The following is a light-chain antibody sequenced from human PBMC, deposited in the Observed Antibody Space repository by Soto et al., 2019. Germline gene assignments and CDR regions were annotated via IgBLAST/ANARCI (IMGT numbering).Light chain of an antibody. CDR1: QSISSF. CDR2: SAS. CDR3: QQSYSPPPIT. J-gene: IGKJ5*01. V-gene: IGKV1-39*01. Sequence: DIQITQSPSSLSAFLGDRFTISFRASQSISSFLNWYQQKPGKAPKLLIYSASNLQSEVPSRFSGSGSGTDFTLTISSLQPEDFATYYCQQSYSPPPITFGQGTRLEIK.